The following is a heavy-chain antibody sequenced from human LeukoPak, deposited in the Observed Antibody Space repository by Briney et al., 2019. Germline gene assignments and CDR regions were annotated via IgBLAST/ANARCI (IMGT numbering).Heavy chain of an antibody. CDR2: INHSGAT. CDR1: GGSFSTFY. V-gene: IGHV4-34*01. J-gene: IGHJ5*02. Sequence: PSETLSFTCGVSGGSFSTFYWSWIRQPPGKGLEWIGEINHSGATSYNPFLKSRVNISVDTSNNQFSLKLTSVTAADSAVYYCASSYYAWGQGTLVTVSS. D-gene: IGHD3-10*01. CDR3: ASSYYA.